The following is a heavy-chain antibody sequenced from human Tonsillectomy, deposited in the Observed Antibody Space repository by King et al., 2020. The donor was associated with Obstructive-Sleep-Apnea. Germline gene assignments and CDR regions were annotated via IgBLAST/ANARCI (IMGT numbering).Heavy chain of an antibody. CDR3: AGLVSHVGSLFDY. CDR1: GYNFTNYW. Sequence: VQLVQSGVEVKKPGESLKISCKGSGYNFTNYWIGWVRQMTGKGLEWMGIIYPGDSDTRLSPSFQGQVTISADQSISTAYLQWSSLKSSDTAIYYCAGLVSHVGSLFDYWGQGTLVTVSS. V-gene: IGHV5-51*01. D-gene: IGHD2-8*01. J-gene: IGHJ4*02. CDR2: IYPGDSDT.